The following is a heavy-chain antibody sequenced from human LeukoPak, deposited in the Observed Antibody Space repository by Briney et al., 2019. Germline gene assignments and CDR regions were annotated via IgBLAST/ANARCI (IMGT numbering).Heavy chain of an antibody. CDR3: ARHTRGDDAFDI. CDR2: IYYSGST. CDR1: GGSISSYY. J-gene: IGHJ3*02. V-gene: IGHV4-59*08. D-gene: IGHD3-10*01. Sequence: PSAPLSLTCTVSGGSISSYYWSWIRQHPGKGLEWIGYIYYSGSTNYNPSLKSRVTISVDTSKNQFSLKLSSVTAADTAVYYCARHTRGDDAFDIWGQGTMVTVSS.